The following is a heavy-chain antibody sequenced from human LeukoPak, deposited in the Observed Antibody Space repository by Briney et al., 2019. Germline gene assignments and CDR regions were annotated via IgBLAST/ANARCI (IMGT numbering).Heavy chain of an antibody. CDR2: IIPIFGTA. Sequence: SVKVSCKASGGTFSSYAISWVRQAPGQGLEWMGGIIPIFGTANYAQKFKGRVTITADESTSTAYMELSSLRSEDTAVYYCARGGLVVPDAFDIWGQGTMVTVSS. J-gene: IGHJ3*02. D-gene: IGHD2-15*01. CDR3: ARGGLVVPDAFDI. V-gene: IGHV1-69*13. CDR1: GGTFSSYA.